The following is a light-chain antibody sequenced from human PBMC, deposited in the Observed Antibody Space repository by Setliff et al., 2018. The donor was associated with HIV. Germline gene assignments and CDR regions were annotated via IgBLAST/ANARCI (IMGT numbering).Light chain of an antibody. CDR1: NSNIGSNA. V-gene: IGLV1-44*01. CDR3: AAWDTSLIRYV. J-gene: IGLJ1*01. Sequence: SVLTQPPSASGTPGQRVTISCSGTNSNIGSNAVNWYQQLPGTAPKLLIYTNYQRPSGVPDRFSGSKSGTSASLAISGLQSEDEADYYCAAWDTSLIRYVFGTGTKVTV. CDR2: TNY.